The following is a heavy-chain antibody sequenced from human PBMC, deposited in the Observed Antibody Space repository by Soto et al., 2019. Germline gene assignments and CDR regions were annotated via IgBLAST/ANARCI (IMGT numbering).Heavy chain of an antibody. V-gene: IGHV3-23*01. Sequence: GGSLRLSCAASGFTFSSYAMSWVRQAPGKGLEWVSAISYSGGSTYYADFVRGRFTISRDHSKNALYLQMNSLRAEDTAVYYCAKNPLPNYGSGSYSYFDYWGQGTLVTVSS. CDR1: GFTFSSYA. CDR2: ISYSGGST. D-gene: IGHD3-10*01. CDR3: AKNPLPNYGSGSYSYFDY. J-gene: IGHJ4*02.